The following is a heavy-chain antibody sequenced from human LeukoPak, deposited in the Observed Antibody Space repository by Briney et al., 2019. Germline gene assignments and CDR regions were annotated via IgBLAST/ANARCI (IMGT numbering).Heavy chain of an antibody. V-gene: IGHV3-48*03. J-gene: IGHJ6*04. Sequence: GGSLRLSCAASGFTFSSYEVSWVRQAPGKGLEWVSYISSSGSTIYYADSVKGRFTISRDNAKNSLYLQMNSLRAEDTAVYYCAELGITMIGGVWGKGTTVTISS. CDR2: ISSSGSTI. CDR3: AELGITMIGGV. D-gene: IGHD3-10*02. CDR1: GFTFSSYE.